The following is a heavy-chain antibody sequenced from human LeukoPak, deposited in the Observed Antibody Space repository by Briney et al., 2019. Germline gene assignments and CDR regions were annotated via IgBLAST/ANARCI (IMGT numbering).Heavy chain of an antibody. CDR2: IWYDGSNK. Sequence: GRSLRLSCAASGFTFSSYGMHWVRQAPGKGLEWVAVIWYDGSNKYYADSVKGRFTISRDNSKNTLYLQMNSLRAEDTAVYYCARVYYYDSSGQNWFDPWGQGTLVTVSS. CDR3: ARVYYYDSSGQNWFDP. D-gene: IGHD3-22*01. V-gene: IGHV3-33*01. CDR1: GFTFSSYG. J-gene: IGHJ5*02.